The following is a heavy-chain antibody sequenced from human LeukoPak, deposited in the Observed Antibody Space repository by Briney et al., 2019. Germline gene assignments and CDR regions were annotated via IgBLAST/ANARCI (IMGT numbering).Heavy chain of an antibody. CDR2: ISGSGDNT. Sequence: GGPLRLSCAASGFTFSSYAMSWVRQAPGKGLEGVSGISGSGDNTYYADSVKGRFTISRDNSKNTLYVQVNSLGTEDTAAYYCAKGSYYDSSGSFYFDYWGQGTLVTVSS. D-gene: IGHD3-22*01. J-gene: IGHJ4*02. V-gene: IGHV3-23*01. CDR3: AKGSYYDSSGSFYFDY. CDR1: GFTFSSYA.